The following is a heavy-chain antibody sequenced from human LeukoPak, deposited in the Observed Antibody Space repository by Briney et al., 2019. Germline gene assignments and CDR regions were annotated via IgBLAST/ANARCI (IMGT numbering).Heavy chain of an antibody. CDR1: GYIFSDYA. CDR3: ASLWFGELAPFDP. CDR2: INSGNGDT. D-gene: IGHD3-10*01. Sequence: GASVKVSCKASGYIFSDYAMHWVRQAPGQSLEWMGWINSGNGDTICSQKFQDRLTISRNTSATTVYMELSSLRSEDTAVYYCASLWFGELAPFDPWGQGTLVTVSS. J-gene: IGHJ5*02. V-gene: IGHV1-3*01.